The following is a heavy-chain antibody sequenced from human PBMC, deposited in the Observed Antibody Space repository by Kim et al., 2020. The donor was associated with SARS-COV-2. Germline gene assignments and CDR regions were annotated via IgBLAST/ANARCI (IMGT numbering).Heavy chain of an antibody. D-gene: IGHD6-13*01. V-gene: IGHV3-74*01. J-gene: IGHJ4*02. Sequence: TTYADSVKGRFTISRDNAKNTLYLQMNSLRDEDTAVYYCARITSTSWYDYWGQGVLVTVSS. CDR2: T. CDR3: ARITSTSWYDY.